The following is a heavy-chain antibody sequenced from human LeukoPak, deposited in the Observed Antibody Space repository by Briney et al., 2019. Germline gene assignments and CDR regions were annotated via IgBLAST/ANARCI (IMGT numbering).Heavy chain of an antibody. D-gene: IGHD3-10*01. CDR1: GYTFFDYY. Sequence: GASVKVSCKALGYTFFDYYLHWVRQAPGQGLEWMGWISAYTGNTNYAQKLQGRVTMTTDTSTSSAYMELRSRRSEDTAVSYCPRAKLLLLPRDYWGQGTLVTVSS. J-gene: IGHJ4*02. CDR3: PRAKLLLLPRDY. CDR2: ISAYTGNT. V-gene: IGHV1-18*04.